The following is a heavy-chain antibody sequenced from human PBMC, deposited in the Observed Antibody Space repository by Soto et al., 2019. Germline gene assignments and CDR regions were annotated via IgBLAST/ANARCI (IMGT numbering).Heavy chain of an antibody. Sequence: GGSLRLSCAASGFTFSSYEMNWVRQAPGKGLEWVSGISGSGDTSYYADSVKGRFTISRDNSTNTLYLQMISVRAEDTAVYYCAKGRSSGGICSNYWGQGTLVTVSS. CDR2: ISGSGDTS. CDR1: GFTFSSYE. CDR3: AKGRSSGGICSNY. V-gene: IGHV3-23*01. J-gene: IGHJ4*02. D-gene: IGHD2-15*01.